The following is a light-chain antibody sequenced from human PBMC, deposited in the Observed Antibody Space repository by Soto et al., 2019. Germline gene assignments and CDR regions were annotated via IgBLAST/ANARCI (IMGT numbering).Light chain of an antibody. CDR2: WAS. J-gene: IGKJ1*01. CDR1: QTVLFRVNNKNS. V-gene: IGKV4-1*01. Sequence: IVMTQSPDSLAVSLGERATINCKSSQTVLFRVNNKNSLVWYQQKPGQPPKLLIYWASTRESGVPDRFSGSGSGTDFTLTISSLQAEDVAVYYCQQHLDSWTFGQGTKVEIK. CDR3: QQHLDSWT.